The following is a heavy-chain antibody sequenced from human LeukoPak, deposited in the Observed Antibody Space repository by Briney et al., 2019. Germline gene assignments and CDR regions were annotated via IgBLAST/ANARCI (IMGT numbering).Heavy chain of an antibody. CDR1: GGSISSYY. Sequence: SETLSLTCTVSGGSISSYYWSWIRQPPGKGLEWIGYIYYSGSTNYNPSLKSRVTISVDRSKNQFSLKLRSVTAADTAVYYCARKVGVIAAAGSTFDYWGQGTLVTVSS. V-gene: IGHV4-59*12. CDR3: ARKVGVIAAAGSTFDY. D-gene: IGHD6-13*01. J-gene: IGHJ4*02. CDR2: IYYSGST.